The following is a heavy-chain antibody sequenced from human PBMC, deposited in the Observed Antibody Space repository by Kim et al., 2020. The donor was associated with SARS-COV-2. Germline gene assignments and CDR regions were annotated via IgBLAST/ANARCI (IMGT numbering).Heavy chain of an antibody. V-gene: IGHV6-1*01. CDR1: GDTVSNNSAA. CDR2: TYYTSKFNN. D-gene: IGHD3-9*01. Sequence: SPTLSLTCAISGDTVSNNSAAWNWIRQSPLRGLEWLGRTYYTSKFNNDYAVSVKSRITIIPDTSKNQFSLQLNSVTPEDSAVYFCARRTGYYGAMDVWGQGTTVSVSS. CDR3: ARRTGYYGAMDV. J-gene: IGHJ6*02.